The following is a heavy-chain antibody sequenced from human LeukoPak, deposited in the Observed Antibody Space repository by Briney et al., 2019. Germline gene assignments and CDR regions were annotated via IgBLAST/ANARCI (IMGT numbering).Heavy chain of an antibody. Sequence: SGTLSLTCTVSRGSISRYYWSWIRQPPGKGPEWIGHINYSVITNYTPSLQSRVTMPVDTSKNQFSLKLSSVTAADTALYYCAREGRQDWLYFAHWGQGSLVTVYS. D-gene: IGHD3/OR15-3a*01. J-gene: IGHJ4*02. V-gene: IGHV4-59*01. CDR2: INYSVIT. CDR1: RGSISRYY. CDR3: AREGRQDWLYFAH.